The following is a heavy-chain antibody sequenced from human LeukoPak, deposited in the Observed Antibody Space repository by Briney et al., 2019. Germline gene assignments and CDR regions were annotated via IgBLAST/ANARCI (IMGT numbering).Heavy chain of an antibody. CDR3: ARSVLSYCSGGSCYFNWFDP. D-gene: IGHD2-15*01. Sequence: SETLSLTCTVSGGSISSSSYYWGWIRQPPGKGLEWIGSIYYSGSTYYNPSLKSRVTISVDTSKNQFSLKRSSVTAADTAVYYCARSVLSYCSGGSCYFNWFDPWGQGTLVTVSS. CDR1: GGSISSSSYY. J-gene: IGHJ5*02. V-gene: IGHV4-39*01. CDR2: IYYSGST.